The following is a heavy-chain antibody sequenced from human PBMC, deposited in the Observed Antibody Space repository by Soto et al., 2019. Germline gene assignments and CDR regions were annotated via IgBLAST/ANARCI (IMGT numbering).Heavy chain of an antibody. D-gene: IGHD3-16*02. CDR3: ARDRDYVWGSYRFWFDP. CDR2: IYYSGST. V-gene: IGHV4-31*03. CDR1: GGSISSGGYY. Sequence: QVQLQESGPGLVKPSQTLSLTCTVSGGSISSGGYYWSWIRQHPGKGLEWIGYIYYSGSTYCNPSRKSRVTISVDTSKNQFSLKLSSVTAADTAVYYCARDRDYVWGSYRFWFDPWGQGTLVTVSS. J-gene: IGHJ5*02.